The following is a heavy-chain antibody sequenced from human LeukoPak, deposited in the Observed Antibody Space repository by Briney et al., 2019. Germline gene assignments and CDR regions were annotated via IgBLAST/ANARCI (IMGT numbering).Heavy chain of an antibody. J-gene: IGHJ6*02. CDR1: GFTVSRNF. Sequence: PGGSLRLSCAASGFTVSRNFMTWVRQAPGKGLEWVSVVYSGGTTYYADSVKGRFTISRDISKNTLYLQMNSLRGEDTAIYYCARYPDFYYAMDVWGQGTTVIVSS. CDR2: VYSGGTT. CDR3: ARYPDFYYAMDV. D-gene: IGHD3-16*02. V-gene: IGHV3-53*01.